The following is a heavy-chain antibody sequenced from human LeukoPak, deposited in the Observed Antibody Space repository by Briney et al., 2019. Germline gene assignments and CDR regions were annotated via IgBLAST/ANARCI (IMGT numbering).Heavy chain of an antibody. Sequence: GASVKVSCKASGGTFSSYAISWVRQAPGQGLEWMGGIIPIFGTANYAQKFQGRVTMTRDTSTSTVYMELSSLRSEDTAVYYCARRLDYSSSWYWFDPWGQGTLVTVSS. CDR2: IIPIFGTA. CDR1: GGTFSSYA. J-gene: IGHJ5*02. D-gene: IGHD6-13*01. CDR3: ARRLDYSSSWYWFDP. V-gene: IGHV1-69*05.